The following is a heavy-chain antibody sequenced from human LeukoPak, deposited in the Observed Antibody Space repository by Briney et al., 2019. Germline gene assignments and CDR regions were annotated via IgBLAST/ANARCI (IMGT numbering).Heavy chain of an antibody. Sequence: GASVKVSCKASGYTFTSYDINWVRQATGQGLEWMGWMNPNSGNTGYAQKFQGRVTITRNTSISTAYMELSSLRSEDTAVYYCARAVTGYYYYYMDVWGKGTTVTVS. CDR1: GYTFTSYD. CDR2: MNPNSGNT. J-gene: IGHJ6*03. CDR3: ARAVTGYYYYYMDV. D-gene: IGHD1-14*01. V-gene: IGHV1-8*03.